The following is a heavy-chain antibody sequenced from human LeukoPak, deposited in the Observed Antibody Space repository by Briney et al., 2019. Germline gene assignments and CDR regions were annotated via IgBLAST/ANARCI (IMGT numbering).Heavy chain of an antibody. CDR3: ARDGSPEASINYFDT. Sequence: GGSLRLSCAASGFTFSDYYMSWVRQAPGKGLEWILYISNSGSVSYYADSVKGRFTISRDNAKNSLYLEMNSLSADDTALYYCARDGSPEASINYFDTWGQGTPVTVSS. D-gene: IGHD5-24*01. CDR1: GFTFSDYY. J-gene: IGHJ5*02. V-gene: IGHV3-11*04. CDR2: ISNSGSVS.